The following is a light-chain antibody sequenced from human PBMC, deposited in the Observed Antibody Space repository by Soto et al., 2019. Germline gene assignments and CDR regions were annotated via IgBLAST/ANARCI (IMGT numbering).Light chain of an antibody. CDR3: SSYAGSNNWVV. V-gene: IGLV2-8*01. Sequence: QSALTQPPSASGSPGQSVTISCTGTSSDVGGYKYVSWYQQHPGKAPKLMIYEVTKRPSGVSARFSGSKSGNTACLTVSGLQAEDEADYYCSSYAGSNNWVVFGGGTKVTVL. J-gene: IGLJ2*01. CDR2: EVT. CDR1: SSDVGGYKY.